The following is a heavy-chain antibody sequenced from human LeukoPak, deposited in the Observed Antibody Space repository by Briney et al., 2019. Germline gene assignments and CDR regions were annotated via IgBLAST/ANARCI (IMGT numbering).Heavy chain of an antibody. D-gene: IGHD3-22*01. J-gene: IGHJ4*02. CDR3: ARDSITMIVVDSFDY. CDR2: IYYSGST. V-gene: IGHV4-31*03. CDR1: GGSISSGGYY. Sequence: SETRSLTCTVSGGSISSGGYYWSWIRQHPGKGLEWIGYIYYSGSTYYNPSLKSRVTISVDTSKNQFSLKLSSVTAADTAVYYCARDSITMIVVDSFDYWGQGTLVTVSS.